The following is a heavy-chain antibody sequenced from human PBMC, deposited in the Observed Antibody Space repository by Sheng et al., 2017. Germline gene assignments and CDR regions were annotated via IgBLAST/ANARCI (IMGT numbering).Heavy chain of an antibody. CDR1: GGSFNNYY. V-gene: IGHV4-59*01. Sequence: QVQLQESGPGLVRPSETLSLICTVSGGSFNNYYWSWIRQPPGKGLEWIGYMHDSGRTNYNPSLKSRVTISVDTSKNQFSLHLTSVTAADTAVYYCARGITMVRGVIMNNLYYYNMDVWDQGP. D-gene: IGHD3-10*01. J-gene: IGHJ6*02. CDR2: MHDSGRT. CDR3: ARGITMVRGVIMNNLYYYNMDV.